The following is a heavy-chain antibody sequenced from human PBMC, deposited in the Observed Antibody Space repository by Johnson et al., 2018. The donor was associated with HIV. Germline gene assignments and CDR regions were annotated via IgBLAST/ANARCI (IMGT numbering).Heavy chain of an antibody. CDR2: IHWNGGST. Sequence: QLVESGGGVVQPGGSLRLSCAASGFTFDDYGMSWVRQAPGKGLEWVSGIHWNGGSTGYAESVKGRFTISRDNAKNSLYLQMNSLRAEDTALYYCARDTYSSDACDIWGQGTMVTVSS. CDR1: GFTFDDYG. V-gene: IGHV3-20*04. J-gene: IGHJ3*02. D-gene: IGHD4-11*01. CDR3: ARDTYSSDACDI.